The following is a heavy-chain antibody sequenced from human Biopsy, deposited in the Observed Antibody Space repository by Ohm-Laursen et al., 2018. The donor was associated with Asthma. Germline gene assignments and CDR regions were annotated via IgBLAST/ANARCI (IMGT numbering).Heavy chain of an antibody. D-gene: IGHD3-3*01. Sequence: SLRLSCAAAGFSFNSYGMHWVRQAPGKGLEWVAVMSFDGRQTYYADSVKGRFTISRDNSKNTLYLQMNSLRAEDTAVYYCAKERYYDFWSGYPIWGQGTMVTVSS. CDR1: GFSFNSYG. V-gene: IGHV3-30*18. CDR2: MSFDGRQT. CDR3: AKERYYDFWSGYPI. J-gene: IGHJ3*02.